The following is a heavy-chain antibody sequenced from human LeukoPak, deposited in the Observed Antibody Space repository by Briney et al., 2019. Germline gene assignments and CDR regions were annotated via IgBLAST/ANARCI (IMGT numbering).Heavy chain of an antibody. Sequence: GGSLRLSCAASGLTFSSHAMHWVRQAPGKGLEYVSAIVSNGGNTYYADSVRGRFTIFRDNSKDTVYLQMGSLRPEDTAVYYCARGGYYAASDIWGQGALVTVSS. J-gene: IGHJ4*02. CDR2: IVSNGGNT. D-gene: IGHD3-3*01. V-gene: IGHV3-64*02. CDR1: GLTFSSHA. CDR3: ARGGYYAASDI.